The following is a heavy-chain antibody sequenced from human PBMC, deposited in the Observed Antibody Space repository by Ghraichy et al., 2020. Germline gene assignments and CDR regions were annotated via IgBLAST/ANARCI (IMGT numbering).Heavy chain of an antibody. CDR3: AKDLGYYDFWSGSHPPPNWFDP. J-gene: IGHJ5*02. CDR1: GFTFSSYA. CDR2: ISGSGGST. V-gene: IGHV3-23*01. Sequence: GGSLRLSCAASGFTFSSYAMSWVRQAPGKGLEWVSAISGSGGSTYYADSMKGRFTISRDNSKNTLYLQMNSLRAEDTAVYYCAKDLGYYDFWSGSHPPPNWFDPWGQGTLVTVSS. D-gene: IGHD3-3*01.